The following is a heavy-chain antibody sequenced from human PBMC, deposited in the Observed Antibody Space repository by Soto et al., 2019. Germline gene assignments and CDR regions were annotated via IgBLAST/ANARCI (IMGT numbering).Heavy chain of an antibody. D-gene: IGHD3-10*01. CDR3: ARMVRGNSNFDY. J-gene: IGHJ4*02. CDR1: SGSISTSTSY. V-gene: IGHV4-39*01. Sequence: QLQLQESGPGLVKPSETLSLTCTVSSGSISTSTSYWGWIRQSPGKGLEWIGNIYYSGSTDYTPSLKSRVTMSVDTSKNQFSLKLRSVTAADTAVYYCARMVRGNSNFDYWGQGTLVTVSS. CDR2: IYYSGST.